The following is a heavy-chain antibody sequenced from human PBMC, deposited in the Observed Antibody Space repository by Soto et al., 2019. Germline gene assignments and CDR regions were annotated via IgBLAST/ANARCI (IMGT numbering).Heavy chain of an antibody. D-gene: IGHD2-15*01. J-gene: IGHJ4*02. CDR3: TKGVRGYCTGSSCPRPGY. Sequence: GGSLRLSCSASGFTFGDYAMSWFRQAPGKGLEWVAFIRNKAYGGTTEYAASVRGRFTISRDDSKSIAYLQMDSLKTEDTAVYYCTKGVRGYCTGSSCPRPGYWGQGTLVTVSS. CDR2: IRNKAYGGTT. CDR1: GFTFGDYA. V-gene: IGHV3-49*03.